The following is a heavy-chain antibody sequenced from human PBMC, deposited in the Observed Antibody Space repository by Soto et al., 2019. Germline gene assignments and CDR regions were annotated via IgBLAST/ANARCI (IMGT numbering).Heavy chain of an antibody. CDR2: IYWDDDK. V-gene: IGHV2-5*02. J-gene: IGHJ4*02. CDR1: GFSLSTRGEG. CDR3: AHRRNIELGPLRLFDY. Sequence: GAGPTLVNPTQTLTLTCTFSGFSLSTRGEGVAWIRQPPGEALEWLALIYWDDDKRYSPSLKNGVTITKDTSKNQVVLTMTDMDPVDTATYFCAHRRNIELGPLRLFDYWGQGTQVTVSS. D-gene: IGHD2-15*01.